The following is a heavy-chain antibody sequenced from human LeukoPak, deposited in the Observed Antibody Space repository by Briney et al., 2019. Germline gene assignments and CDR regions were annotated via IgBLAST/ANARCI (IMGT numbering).Heavy chain of an antibody. V-gene: IGHV4-39*01. CDR2: IYYSGST. D-gene: IGHD5-18*01. CDR3: ARHYQLGYSYGNYFDY. J-gene: IGHJ4*02. Sequence: PSETLSLTCTVSGGSISSSSYHWGWIRQPPGKGLEWIGSIYYSGSTYYNPSLKSRVTISVDTSKNQFSLKLSSVTAADTAVYYCARHYQLGYSYGNYFDYWGQGTLVTVSS. CDR1: GGSISSSSYH.